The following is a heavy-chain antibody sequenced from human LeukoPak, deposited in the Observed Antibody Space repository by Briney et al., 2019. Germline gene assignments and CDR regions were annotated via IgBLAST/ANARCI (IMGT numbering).Heavy chain of an antibody. CDR3: ASLRYSSSRPNYYYYYMDV. CDR1: GGSFSGYY. D-gene: IGHD6-6*01. J-gene: IGHJ6*03. Sequence: PSETLSLTCAVYGGSFSGYYWSWIRQPPGKGLEWIGEINHSGSTNYNPSLKSRVTISVDTSKNQFSLKQSSVTAADTAVYYCASLRYSSSRPNYYYYYMDVWGKGTTVTVSS. CDR2: INHSGST. V-gene: IGHV4-34*01.